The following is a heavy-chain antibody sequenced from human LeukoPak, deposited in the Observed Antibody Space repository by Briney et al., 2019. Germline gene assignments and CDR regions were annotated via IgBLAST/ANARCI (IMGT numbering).Heavy chain of an antibody. V-gene: IGHV3-23*01. Sequence: GGSLRLSCAASGFTFSSYAMTWVRQAPDKGLEWVSAISGSDGSTYYADSVKGRFTISRDDSQNTLYLQMNSLSAEDTAVYYCAKRSGLLLRSNVDYWGQGTLVTVSS. D-gene: IGHD3-22*01. J-gene: IGHJ4*02. CDR2: ISGSDGST. CDR1: GFTFSSYA. CDR3: AKRSGLLLRSNVDY.